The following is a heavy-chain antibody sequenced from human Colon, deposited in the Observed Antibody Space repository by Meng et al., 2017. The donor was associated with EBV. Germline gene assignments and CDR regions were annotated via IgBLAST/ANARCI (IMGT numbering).Heavy chain of an antibody. D-gene: IGHD5-24*01. CDR1: GFIFTSYA. Sequence: QVQTGRSGAEVKKPGASVKVSCEASGFIFTSYAISWVRQAPGQGLQYMGWISAYNGNTNYAQELQGRVTMTTDTSTSTAYMELSSLSSGDTAVYYCARERDATYYFHNWGQGTLVTVSS. CDR2: ISAYNGNT. V-gene: IGHV1-18*01. J-gene: IGHJ4*02. CDR3: ARERDATYYFHN.